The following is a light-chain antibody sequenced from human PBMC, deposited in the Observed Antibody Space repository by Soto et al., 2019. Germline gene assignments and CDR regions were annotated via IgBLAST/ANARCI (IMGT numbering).Light chain of an antibody. CDR2: GAS. Sequence: IAMTQSTTTLSVSPVERATLSCIASQTVNSDLAWYQRKPGQAPRLLIYGASTRATGIPASFSGSGSGTDFTLTISSLQTEDFSVYYCQQRSNWHMITFGQGTRLEIK. CDR1: QTVNSD. CDR3: QQRSNWHMIT. V-gene: IGKV3-15*01. J-gene: IGKJ5*01.